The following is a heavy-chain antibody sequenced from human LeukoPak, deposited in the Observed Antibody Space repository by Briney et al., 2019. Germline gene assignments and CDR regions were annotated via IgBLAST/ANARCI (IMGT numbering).Heavy chain of an antibody. D-gene: IGHD3-10*01. CDR1: GFTFDDYA. Sequence: GGSLRLSCAASGFTFDDYAMHWVRQAPGKGPEWVSGIARNSGNIGYADSVKGRFTISRDNAKNSLYLQMNSLRAEDTAVYYCARGLGYYGSGSYGGVWGQGTMVTVSS. CDR2: IARNSGNI. J-gene: IGHJ3*01. V-gene: IGHV3-9*01. CDR3: ARGLGYYGSGSYGGV.